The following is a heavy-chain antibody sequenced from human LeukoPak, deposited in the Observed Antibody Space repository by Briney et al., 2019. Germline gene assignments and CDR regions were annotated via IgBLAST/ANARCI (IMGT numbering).Heavy chain of an antibody. D-gene: IGHD3-10*01. Sequence: GGSLRHSCAASGFTFSSYGMHWVRQAPGRGLEWVAFIRYDGSNKYYADSVKGRFTISRDNSKNTLYLQMNSLRAEDTAVYYCARDIGYYGSGSYYPPYYYYGMDVWGQGTTVTVSS. CDR3: ARDIGYYGSGSYYPPYYYYGMDV. V-gene: IGHV3-30*02. CDR2: IRYDGSNK. J-gene: IGHJ6*02. CDR1: GFTFSSYG.